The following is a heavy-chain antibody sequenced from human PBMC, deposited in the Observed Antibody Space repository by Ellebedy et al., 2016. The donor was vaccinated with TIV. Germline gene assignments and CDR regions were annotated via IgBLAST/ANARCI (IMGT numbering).Heavy chain of an antibody. J-gene: IGHJ4*02. CDR3: ARDPGIAVGGLPNYFDY. Sequence: GESLKISXTGSAFKFGDYTMTWIRQALGRGLEWIGFIRGKPFGGTTEDAASVRGRFTISRDDSKNIAYLQMNSLKIEDTAVYYCARDPGIAVGGLPNYFDYWGRGTLVTVSS. CDR1: AFKFGDYT. D-gene: IGHD6-19*01. V-gene: IGHV3-49*03. CDR2: IRGKPFGGTT.